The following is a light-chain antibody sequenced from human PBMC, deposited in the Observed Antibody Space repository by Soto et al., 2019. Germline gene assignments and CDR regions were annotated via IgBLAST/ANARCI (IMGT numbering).Light chain of an antibody. Sequence: EIVLTQSPGTLSLSPGERATLSCRASQSISSNYVAWYQQKPGQAPRLLIYGASNRATGIPDRFSGSGSGTEFTLTISSLQSEDFAVYYCQQYNKWPRTLGQGTKVDIK. CDR1: QSISSN. J-gene: IGKJ1*01. V-gene: IGKV3D-15*01. CDR2: GAS. CDR3: QQYNKWPRT.